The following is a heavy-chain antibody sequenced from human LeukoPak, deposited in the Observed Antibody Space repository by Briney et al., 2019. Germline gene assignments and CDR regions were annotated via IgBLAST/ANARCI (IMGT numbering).Heavy chain of an antibody. CDR2: IYHGGST. CDR3: ARVTSSSWFEGYFDY. Sequence: PSETLSLTCTVSGYSISSGYYWGWIRQPPGKGLEWIGNIYHGGSTYYNPSLKSRVTMSGDTSKSQFSLNLSSVTAADTAVYYCARVTSSSWFEGYFDYWGQGTLVTVSS. CDR1: GYSISSGYY. J-gene: IGHJ4*02. V-gene: IGHV4-38-2*02. D-gene: IGHD6-13*01.